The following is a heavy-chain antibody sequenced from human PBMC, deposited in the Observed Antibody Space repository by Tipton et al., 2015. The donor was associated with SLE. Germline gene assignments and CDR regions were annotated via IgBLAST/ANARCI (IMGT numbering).Heavy chain of an antibody. CDR2: IYYSGST. Sequence: LSLTCTVSGGSISSYYWSWIRQPPGKGLEWIGYIYYSGSTNYNPSLKSRVTISVDTSKNQFSLKLSSVTAADTAVYYCARGGAVAAYYYYGMDVWGQGTTVTVSS. CDR3: ARGGAVAAYYYYGMDV. CDR1: GGSISSYY. V-gene: IGHV4-59*01. D-gene: IGHD6-19*01. J-gene: IGHJ6*02.